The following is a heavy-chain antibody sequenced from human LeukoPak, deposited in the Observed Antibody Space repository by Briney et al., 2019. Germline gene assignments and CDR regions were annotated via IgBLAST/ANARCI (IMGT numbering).Heavy chain of an antibody. Sequence: SETLSLTCTVSGGSISSYYWSWIRQPPGKGPEWIGYIYYSGSTNYNPSLKSRVTISVDTSKNQFSLKLSSVTAADTAVYYCARNYGGNSPPEDWFDPWGQGTLVTVSS. CDR2: IYYSGST. D-gene: IGHD4-23*01. J-gene: IGHJ5*02. CDR1: GGSISSYY. V-gene: IGHV4-59*01. CDR3: ARNYGGNSPPEDWFDP.